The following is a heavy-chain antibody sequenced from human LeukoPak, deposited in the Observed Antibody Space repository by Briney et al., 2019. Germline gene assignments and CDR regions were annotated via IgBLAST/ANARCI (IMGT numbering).Heavy chain of an antibody. Sequence: GGSLRLSCAASGFSLSSYGMTWVRQAPGKQLEWVSTLSDIGGGTYYADSVKGRFTISRDNSRNTLYLQMHSLRVEDTAVYYCAKDRPYITSWYGCSTPWGQGTLVTVSS. CDR1: GFSLSSYG. V-gene: IGHV3-23*01. CDR2: LSDIGGGT. D-gene: IGHD6-13*01. J-gene: IGHJ5*02. CDR3: AKDRPYITSWYGCSTP.